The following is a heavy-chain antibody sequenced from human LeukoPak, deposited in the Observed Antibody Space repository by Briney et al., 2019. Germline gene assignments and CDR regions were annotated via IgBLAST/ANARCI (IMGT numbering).Heavy chain of an antibody. Sequence: GESLKISCKGSGYSFTSYWIGWVRQMPGKGLEWMGIIYPGDSDTRYSPSFQGQVTISADKSISTAYLQWSSLKASDTAMYYCARFMSPFIVVVPAANYGMDVWGQGTTVTVSS. CDR2: IYPGDSDT. D-gene: IGHD2-2*01. CDR1: GYSFTSYW. CDR3: ARFMSPFIVVVPAANYGMDV. J-gene: IGHJ6*02. V-gene: IGHV5-51*01.